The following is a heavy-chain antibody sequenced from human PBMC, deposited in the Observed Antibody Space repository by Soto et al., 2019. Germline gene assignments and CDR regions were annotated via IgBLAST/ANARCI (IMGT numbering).Heavy chain of an antibody. D-gene: IGHD2-15*01. CDR1: GGSISSSS. J-gene: IGHJ4*02. CDR2: ICYSGST. CDR3: ARHVPGYGINYFDY. V-gene: IGHV4-59*08. Sequence: SETLSLTCTVSGGSISSSSWSWIRQPPGKGLEWIGYICYSGSTNYNPSLKSRVTISVDTSKNQFSLKLSSVTAADTAVYYCARHVPGYGINYFDYWGRGTLVTVSS.